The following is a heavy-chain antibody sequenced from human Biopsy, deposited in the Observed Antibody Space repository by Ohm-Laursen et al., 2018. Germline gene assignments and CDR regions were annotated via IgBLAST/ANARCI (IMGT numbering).Heavy chain of an antibody. D-gene: IGHD1-1*01. CDR2: TYYRSQWHS. Sequence: SETLSLTCAVSGDSVSNKDAAWNWIRRSPSRGLEWLGRTYYRSQWHSDYAVFVRSRITIKSDTSRNQFSLQLNSVTPDDTAVYFCARETPTGIPFNWFDPWGQGTLVTVSS. CDR3: ARETPTGIPFNWFDP. V-gene: IGHV6-1*01. J-gene: IGHJ5*02. CDR1: GDSVSNKDAA.